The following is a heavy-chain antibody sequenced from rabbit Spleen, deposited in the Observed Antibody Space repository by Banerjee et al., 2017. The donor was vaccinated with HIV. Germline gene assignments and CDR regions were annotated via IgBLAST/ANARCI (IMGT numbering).Heavy chain of an antibody. CDR2: IDVHSDFT. CDR1: GLDFSGSYW. CDR3: ARDTASSFSSYGMDL. V-gene: IGHV1S45*01. Sequence: LEESGGGLVKPEGSLTLTCKASGLDFSGSYWICWVRQSPGKGLEWIACIDVHSDFTYFATWAKGRFTISKASSTTVTLQMTRLTAADTATYFCARDTASSFSSYGMDLWGQGTLVTVS. D-gene: IGHD8-1*01. J-gene: IGHJ6*01.